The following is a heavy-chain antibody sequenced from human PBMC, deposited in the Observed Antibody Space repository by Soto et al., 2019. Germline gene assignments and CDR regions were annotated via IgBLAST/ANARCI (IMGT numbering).Heavy chain of an antibody. J-gene: IGHJ4*02. V-gene: IGHV3-21*01. CDR1: GFTFSSYS. CDR3: ARAGGRYCSSTSCLFDY. Sequence: GGALRLSFATSGFTFSSYSMNWGRPAPGEGLKWVSSISSSSSYIYYADSVKGRFTISRDNAKNSLYLQMNSLRAEDTAVYYCARAGGRYCSSTSCLFDYWGQGTLVTVS. CDR2: ISSSSSYI. D-gene: IGHD2-2*01.